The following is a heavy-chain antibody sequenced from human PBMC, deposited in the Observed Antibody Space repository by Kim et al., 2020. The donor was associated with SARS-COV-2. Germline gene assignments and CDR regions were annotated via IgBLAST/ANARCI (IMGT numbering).Heavy chain of an antibody. CDR1: GGTFSSYA. D-gene: IGHD4-4*01. Sequence: SVKVSCKASGGTFSSYAISWVRQAPGQGLEWMGGIIPIFGTANYAQKFQGRVTITADKSTSTAYMELSSLRSEDTAVYYCARDPAGVEMATVDYFDYWGQGTLVTVSS. J-gene: IGHJ4*02. CDR2: IIPIFGTA. CDR3: ARDPAGVEMATVDYFDY. V-gene: IGHV1-69*06.